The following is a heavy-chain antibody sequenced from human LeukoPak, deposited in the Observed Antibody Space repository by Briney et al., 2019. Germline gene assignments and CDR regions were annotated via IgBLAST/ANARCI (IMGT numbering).Heavy chain of an antibody. J-gene: IGHJ4*02. CDR3: ARRTRGSSGGYFDY. Sequence: EASVKVSCKASGYTFTGYYMHWVRQAPGQGLEWMGWINPNSGGTNYAQKFQGRVTMTTDTSTNTAYMELRSLTSDDTAVYYCARRTRGSSGGYFDYWGQGTLVAVYS. CDR2: INPNSGGT. D-gene: IGHD1-26*01. V-gene: IGHV1-2*02. CDR1: GYTFTGYY.